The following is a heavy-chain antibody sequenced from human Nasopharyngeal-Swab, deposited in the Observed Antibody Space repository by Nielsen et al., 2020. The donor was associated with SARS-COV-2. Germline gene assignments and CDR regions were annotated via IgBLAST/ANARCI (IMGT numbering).Heavy chain of an antibody. CDR3: ATGQWGEYFDY. Sequence: ASVKVSCKVSGSTLTEISMHWVRQAHGRGLEWMGGFDPEDGETIYAQKFQGRVTMTEDTSIDTAYMELRSPRSEDTAVYYCATGQWGEYFDYWGQGTLVSVSS. CDR1: GSTLTEIS. J-gene: IGHJ4*02. V-gene: IGHV1-24*01. D-gene: IGHD3-16*01. CDR2: FDPEDGET.